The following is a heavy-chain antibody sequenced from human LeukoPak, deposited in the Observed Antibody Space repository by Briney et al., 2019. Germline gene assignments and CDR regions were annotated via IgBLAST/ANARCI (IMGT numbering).Heavy chain of an antibody. D-gene: IGHD3-10*02. CDR3: AREGYVQQPDSGYGMDV. CDR1: GFTFSSYG. CDR2: IWYDGSNK. J-gene: IGHJ6*02. V-gene: IGHV3-33*01. Sequence: PGGSLRLSCAASGFTFSSYGMHWVRQAPGKGLEWVAVIWYDGSNKYYADSVKGRFTISRDNSKNTLYLQMNSLRAEDTAVYYCAREGYVQQPDSGYGMDVWGQGTTVTVSS.